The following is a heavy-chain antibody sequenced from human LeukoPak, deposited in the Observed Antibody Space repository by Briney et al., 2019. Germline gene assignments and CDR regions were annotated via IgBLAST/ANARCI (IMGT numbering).Heavy chain of an antibody. CDR2: IYYSGST. CDR1: GGSISSSSYY. CDR3: ARSDSSGYEDY. V-gene: IGHV4-39*07. D-gene: IGHD3-22*01. Sequence: SKTLSLTCTVSGGSISSSSYYWGWIRQPPGKGLEWIGSIYYSGSTYYNPSLKSRVTISVDTSKNQFSLKLSSVTAADTAVYYCARSDSSGYEDYWGQGTLVTVSS. J-gene: IGHJ4*02.